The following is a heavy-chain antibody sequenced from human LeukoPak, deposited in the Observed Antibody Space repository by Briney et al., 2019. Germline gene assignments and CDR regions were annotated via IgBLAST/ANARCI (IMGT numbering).Heavy chain of an antibody. CDR2: ISWNSGSI. CDR3: AKDYYYGSGSYANYYFDY. V-gene: IGHV3-9*01. D-gene: IGHD3-10*01. CDR1: GFTFDDYA. Sequence: GGSLRLSCAASGFTFDDYAMHWVRQAPGKGLGWVSGISWNSGSIGYADSVKGRFTISRDNAKNSLYLQMNSLRAEDTALYYCAKDYYYGSGSYANYYFDYWGQGTLVTVSS. J-gene: IGHJ4*02.